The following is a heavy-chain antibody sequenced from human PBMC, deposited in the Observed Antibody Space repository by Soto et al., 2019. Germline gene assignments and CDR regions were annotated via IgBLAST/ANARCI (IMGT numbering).Heavy chain of an antibody. CDR1: GGTFSSYA. Sequence: SVKVSCKASGGTFSSYAISWVRQAPGQGLEWMGGIIPIFGTANYAQKFQGRVTITADESTSTAYMELSSLRSEDTAVYYCTTYYYDSSGYYSPPTEYFQHWGQGTLVTVSS. CDR2: IIPIFGTA. D-gene: IGHD3-22*01. CDR3: TTYYYDSSGYYSPPTEYFQH. V-gene: IGHV1-69*13. J-gene: IGHJ1*01.